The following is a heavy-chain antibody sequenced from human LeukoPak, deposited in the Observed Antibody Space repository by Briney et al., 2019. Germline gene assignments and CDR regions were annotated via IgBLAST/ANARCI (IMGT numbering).Heavy chain of an antibody. CDR2: IYGGGKT. CDR1: GITLSNIY. D-gene: IGHD3-16*01. J-gene: IGHJ2*01. V-gene: IGHV3-53*01. Sequence: GGSLRLSCAASGITLSNIYMAWVRQAPGKGLEWVSIIYGGGKTNHGDSVKGRFITSKDNSKNNLYLQMNSLRAEDTAVYYCASYEQSVSNWYFDLWGRGTLVTVSP. CDR3: ASYEQSVSNWYFDL.